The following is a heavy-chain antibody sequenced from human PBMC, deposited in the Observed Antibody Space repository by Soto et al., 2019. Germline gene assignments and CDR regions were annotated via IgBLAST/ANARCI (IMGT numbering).Heavy chain of an antibody. Sequence: QVQLVQSGAEVKKPGSSVKVSCKASGGTFSSYAIIWVRQAPGQGLEWMGGTIPTFGTANYAQKFQGRDTITADESTSTAYMELSSLRSEDTAVYYCAEVGNYYGSGSPLDYWGQGTLVTVSS. CDR1: GGTFSSYA. CDR2: TIPTFGTA. CDR3: AEVGNYYGSGSPLDY. D-gene: IGHD3-10*01. J-gene: IGHJ4*02. V-gene: IGHV1-69*01.